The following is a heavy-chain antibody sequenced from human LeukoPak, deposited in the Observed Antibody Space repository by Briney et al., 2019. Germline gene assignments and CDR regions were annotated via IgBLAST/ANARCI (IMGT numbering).Heavy chain of an antibody. CDR2: IYTSGST. Sequence: PSETLSLTCTVSGGSISSYYWSWIRQPAGKGLEWIGRIYTSGSTNYNPSLKSRVTMSVDTSKNQFSLKLSSVTAADTAVYYCARDGTTMVRGVLNYYYGMDAWGQGTTVTVSS. CDR3: ARDGTTMVRGVLNYYYGMDA. V-gene: IGHV4-4*07. CDR1: GGSISSYY. J-gene: IGHJ6*02. D-gene: IGHD3-10*01.